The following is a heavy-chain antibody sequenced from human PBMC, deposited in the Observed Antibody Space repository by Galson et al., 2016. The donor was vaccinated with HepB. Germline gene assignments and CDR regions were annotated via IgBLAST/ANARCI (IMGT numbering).Heavy chain of an antibody. CDR1: GGSFGGYY. J-gene: IGHJ6*02. CDR2: INHSGST. Sequence: SETLSLTCAVYGGSFGGYYWSWIRQPPGKGLEWIGEINHSGSTNYNPSLKSRVTVSLDTSKNQFSLKLTSVTAADTAVYYCARVGRLVINHYYYYYGMDVWGQGSTVTVSS. CDR3: ARVGRLVINHYYYYYGMDV. D-gene: IGHD3-9*01. V-gene: IGHV4-34*01.